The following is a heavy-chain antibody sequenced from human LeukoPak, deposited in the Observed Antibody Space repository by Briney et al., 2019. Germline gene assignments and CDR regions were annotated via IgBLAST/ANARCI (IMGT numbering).Heavy chain of an antibody. J-gene: IGHJ6*03. V-gene: IGHV4-30-4*07. CDR1: GGSISSGGYS. Sequence: SETLSLTCAVSGGSISSGGYSWNWIRQPPGKGLEWIGYIYYSGSTYYNPSLKSRVTISVDTSKNQFSLKLSSVTAADTAVYYCARGVQLWYRPQRMDVGGKGTTVTVSS. D-gene: IGHD5-18*01. CDR3: ARGVQLWYRPQRMDV. CDR2: IYYSGST.